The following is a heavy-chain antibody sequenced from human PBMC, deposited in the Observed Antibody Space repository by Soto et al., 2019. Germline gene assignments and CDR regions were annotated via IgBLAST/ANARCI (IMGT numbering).Heavy chain of an antibody. Sequence: SETLSLTCSVSGASISTYYLSWIRQPSGKGLEWIGYISHSGGTNSNPSLKSRVTMSVDTSKNQFSLKLSSVTAADTAVYYCARHYGDSFWGQGTLVTVSS. CDR1: GASISTYY. V-gene: IGHV4-59*01. CDR2: ISHSGGT. J-gene: IGHJ4*02. D-gene: IGHD4-17*01. CDR3: ARHYGDSF.